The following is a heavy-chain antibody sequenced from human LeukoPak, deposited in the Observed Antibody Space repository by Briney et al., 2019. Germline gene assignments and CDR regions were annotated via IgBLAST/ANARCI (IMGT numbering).Heavy chain of an antibody. Sequence: GGSLRLSCAASGFTFSSYSMNWVRQAPGKGLEWVANIKQDGSEKYYVDSVKGRFTISRDNAKNSLYLQMDSLRAEDTAVYYCARTGTTKPLDYWGQGTLVTVSS. CDR2: IKQDGSEK. CDR3: ARTGTTKPLDY. J-gene: IGHJ4*02. D-gene: IGHD1-1*01. CDR1: GFTFSSYS. V-gene: IGHV3-7*01.